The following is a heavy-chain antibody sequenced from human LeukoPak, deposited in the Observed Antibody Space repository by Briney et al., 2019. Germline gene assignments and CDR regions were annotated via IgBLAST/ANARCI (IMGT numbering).Heavy chain of an antibody. J-gene: IGHJ4*02. CDR2: ISSTSTSI. D-gene: IGHD3-10*01. CDR1: GFTFSSHT. V-gene: IGHV3-21*01. Sequence: GGSLRLSCAASGFTFSSHTMNWVRQAPGKGLEWVSSISSTSTSIYHADSVKGRFTISRDNSKNTLYLQMNSLRAEDTAVYYCAREHYYGSGSYSYFDYWGQGTLVTVSS. CDR3: AREHYYGSGSYSYFDY.